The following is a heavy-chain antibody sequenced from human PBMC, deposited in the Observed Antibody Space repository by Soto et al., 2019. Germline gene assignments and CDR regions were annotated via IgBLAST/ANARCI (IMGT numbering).Heavy chain of an antibody. D-gene: IGHD3-22*01. CDR1: RFTLSSYA. V-gene: IGHV3-23*05. CDR3: ARGPLDYYDCNGPVFDY. J-gene: IGHJ4*01. CDR2: INGSGNGT. Sequence: GSVSLYCVVTRFTLSSYALSWVRQAPGKGLEWVSNINGSGNGTYFAGSVKGRFTISRDNAKNALYLHRNSLRAEDTATYYCARGPLDYYDCNGPVFDYSGHGTLATVSS.